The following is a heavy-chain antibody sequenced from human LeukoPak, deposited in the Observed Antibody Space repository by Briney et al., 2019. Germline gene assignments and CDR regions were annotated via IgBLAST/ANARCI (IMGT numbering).Heavy chain of an antibody. CDR1: GYSISSGYY. Sequence: SETLSLTCTVSGYSISSGYYRGWIRQPPGKGLEWIGSIYHSGSTYYNPSLKSRVTISVDTSKNQFSLKLSSVTAADTAVYYCASLLYYDSSGYYLFFGAFDIWGQGTMVTVSS. V-gene: IGHV4-38-2*02. J-gene: IGHJ3*02. CDR2: IYHSGST. D-gene: IGHD3-22*01. CDR3: ASLLYYDSSGYYLFFGAFDI.